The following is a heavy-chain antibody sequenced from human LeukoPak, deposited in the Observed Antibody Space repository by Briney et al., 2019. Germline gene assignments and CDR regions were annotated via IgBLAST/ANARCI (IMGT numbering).Heavy chain of an antibody. Sequence: PSETLSLTCTVSGGSISSGGYYWSWIRQPPGKGLEWIGYIYHSGSTYYNPSLKSRVTISVDRSKNQFSLKLSSVTAADTAVYYCAREQEDFWSGYYTYFDYWGQGTLVTVSS. D-gene: IGHD3-3*01. CDR3: AREQEDFWSGYYTYFDY. J-gene: IGHJ4*02. V-gene: IGHV4-30-2*01. CDR1: GGSISSGGYY. CDR2: IYHSGST.